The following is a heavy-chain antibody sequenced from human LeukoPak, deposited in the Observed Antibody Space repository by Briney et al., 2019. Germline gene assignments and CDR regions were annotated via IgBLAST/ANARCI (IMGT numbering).Heavy chain of an antibody. Sequence: GRSLRLSCAVSRFSFNSYSMHWVRQAPGKGLEWVAIISDDEGSKDYTDSVKGRFTISRDNSKNTLYLQMNSLGADDTAVYYCARDQGRARAFGDYAFDYWGQGTLVTVSS. D-gene: IGHD4-17*01. CDR3: ARDQGRARAFGDYAFDY. CDR2: ISDDEGSK. V-gene: IGHV3-30-3*01. CDR1: RFSFNSYS. J-gene: IGHJ4*02.